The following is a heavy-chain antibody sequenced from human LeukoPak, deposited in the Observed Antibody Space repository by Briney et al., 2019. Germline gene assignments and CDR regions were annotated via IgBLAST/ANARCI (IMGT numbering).Heavy chain of an antibody. J-gene: IGHJ5*02. D-gene: IGHD3-10*01. CDR2: IYTSGST. CDR3: ARHTRELWFRAKSDWFDP. CDR1: GGSISSYY. V-gene: IGHV4-4*09. Sequence: PSQTLSLTCTVSGGSISSYYWSWIRQPPGKGLEWIGYIYTSGSTNYNPSLKSRVTISVDTSKNQFSLKLSSVTAADTAVYYCARHTRELWFRAKSDWFDPWGQGTLVTVSS.